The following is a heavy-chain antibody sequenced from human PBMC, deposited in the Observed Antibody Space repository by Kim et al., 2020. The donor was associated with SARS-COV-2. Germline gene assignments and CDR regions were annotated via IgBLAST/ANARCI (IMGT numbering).Heavy chain of an antibody. J-gene: IGHJ4*02. D-gene: IGHD2-2*01. CDR1: GGSISSSSYY. CDR2: IYYSGST. V-gene: IGHV4-39*07. Sequence: SETLSLTCTVSGGSISSSSYYWGWIRQPPGKGLEWIGSIYYSGSTYYNPSLKSRVTISVDTSKNQFSLKLSSVTAADTAVYYCAIRGYCSSTSCYEAIFDYWGQGTLVTVSS. CDR3: AIRGYCSSTSCYEAIFDY.